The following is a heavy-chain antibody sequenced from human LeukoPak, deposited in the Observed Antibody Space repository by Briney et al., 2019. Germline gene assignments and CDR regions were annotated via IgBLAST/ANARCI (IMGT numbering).Heavy chain of an antibody. D-gene: IGHD5-18*01. J-gene: IGHJ3*02. CDR1: GFTFSRYW. CDR2: LNADDKTT. Sequence: GGSLRLSCAASGFTFSRYWLHWVRQPPGKGLVWLSRLNADDKTTSYADSVKGRFTTSGDDARKTLYLQMNSLSAEDTAVYYCLTIVETTTGAFDIWGQGAMVTVSS. V-gene: IGHV3-74*01. CDR3: LTIVETTTGAFDI.